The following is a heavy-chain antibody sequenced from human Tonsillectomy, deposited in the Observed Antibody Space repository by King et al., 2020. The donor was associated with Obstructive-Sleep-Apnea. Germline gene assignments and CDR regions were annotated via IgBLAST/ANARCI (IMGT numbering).Heavy chain of an antibody. D-gene: IGHD5-24*01. CDR2: ISYSGST. J-gene: IGHJ4*02. Sequence: VQLQESGPGLVKPSETLSLTCTVSGGSINSYYWSWIRQTPGKGLEWIGYISYSGSTNYNPSLKSRVTISVDTSKNQFSLKLSSVTAADTAVYYCARDRVGGDGYKRFDYWGQGTLVTVSS. CDR1: GGSINSYY. V-gene: IGHV4-59*01. CDR3: ARDRVGGDGYKRFDY.